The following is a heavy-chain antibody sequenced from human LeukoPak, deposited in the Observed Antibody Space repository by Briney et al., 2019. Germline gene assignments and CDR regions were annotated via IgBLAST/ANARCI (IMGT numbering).Heavy chain of an antibody. V-gene: IGHV4-31*03. CDR2: IYYSGST. CDR1: GGSISSGGYY. D-gene: IGHD2-15*01. J-gene: IGHJ4*02. CDR3: ARGGYCSGGSCYPRLFDY. Sequence: SETLSLTCTVSGGSISSGGYYWSWIRQHPGKGLEWIGYIYYSGSTYYNPSLKSRVTISVDTSKNQFSLKLSSVTAADTAVYYCARGGYCSGGSCYPRLFDYWGQGTLVTASS.